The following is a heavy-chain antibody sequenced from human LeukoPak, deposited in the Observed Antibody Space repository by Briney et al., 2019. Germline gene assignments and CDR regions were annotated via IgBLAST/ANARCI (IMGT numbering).Heavy chain of an antibody. CDR3: ARVGPGNYYDSSGYYYGFDY. CDR1: GFTFSSYS. CDR2: ISSSSSYI. V-gene: IGHV3-21*01. Sequence: KPGGSLRLSCAASGFTFSSYSMNWVRQAPGKGLEWVSSISSSSSYIYYADSVKGRFTISRDNAKNSLYLQMNSLRAEDTAVYYCARVGPGNYYDSSGYYYGFDYWAREPWSPSPQ. J-gene: IGHJ4*02. D-gene: IGHD3-22*01.